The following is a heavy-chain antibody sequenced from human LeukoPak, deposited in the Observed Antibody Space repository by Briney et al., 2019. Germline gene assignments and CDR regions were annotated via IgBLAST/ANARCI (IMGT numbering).Heavy chain of an antibody. CDR1: GFTFSNYW. J-gene: IGHJ5*02. CDR3: ARAGYCSSSSCYSRFDP. V-gene: IGHV3-7*03. D-gene: IGHD2-2*02. CDR2: IKQDGSEK. Sequence: GGSLRLSCAASGFTFSNYWMSWVRQAPGKGLEWVVNIKQDGSEKYYVDSVKGRFTISRDNAKNSLYLQMNSLRAEDTAIYYCARAGYCSSSSCYSRFDPWGQGTPVTVSS.